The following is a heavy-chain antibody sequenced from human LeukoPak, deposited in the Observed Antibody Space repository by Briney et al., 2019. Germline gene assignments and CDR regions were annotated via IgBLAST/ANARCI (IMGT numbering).Heavy chain of an antibody. CDR3: AKAPTRYCSGGSCYSTN. J-gene: IGHJ4*02. V-gene: IGHV3-23*01. Sequence: SGGSLRLSCAVSGFTFSSYAMSWVRQAPGKGLEWVSAISGSGGSTYYADSVKGRFTISRDNSKNTLYLQMNSLRAEDTAVYYCAKAPTRYCSGGSCYSTNWGQGTLVTVSS. CDR2: ISGSGGST. D-gene: IGHD2-15*01. CDR1: GFTFSSYA.